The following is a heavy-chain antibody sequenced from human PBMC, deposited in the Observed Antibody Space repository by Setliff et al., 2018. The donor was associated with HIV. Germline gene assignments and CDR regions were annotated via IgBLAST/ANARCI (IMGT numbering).Heavy chain of an antibody. Sequence: SETLSLTCDVYGGSFSGYYWSWIRQPPGKGLEWIRKINHSGSTNYNPSLKSRVTISVDTSRNQLSLKLNSVTAADTAVYYCARVGYYDSSFDYWGQGTLVTVSS. D-gene: IGHD3-22*01. CDR2: INHSGST. CDR3: ARVGYYDSSFDY. V-gene: IGHV4-34*01. J-gene: IGHJ4*02. CDR1: GGSFSGYY.